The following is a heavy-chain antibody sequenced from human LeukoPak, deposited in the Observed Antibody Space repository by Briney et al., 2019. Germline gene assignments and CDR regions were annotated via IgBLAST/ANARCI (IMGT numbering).Heavy chain of an antibody. Sequence: ASVKVSCKASGYTFTGYYMHWVRQAPGQGLEWMGWINPNSGGTNYAQKLQGRVTMTTDTSTSTAYMELRSLRSDDTAVYYCARDGPPFRENFLPDYWGQGTLVTVSS. V-gene: IGHV1-2*02. J-gene: IGHJ4*02. CDR1: GYTFTGYY. CDR2: INPNSGGT. CDR3: ARDGPPFRENFLPDY. D-gene: IGHD3-10*01.